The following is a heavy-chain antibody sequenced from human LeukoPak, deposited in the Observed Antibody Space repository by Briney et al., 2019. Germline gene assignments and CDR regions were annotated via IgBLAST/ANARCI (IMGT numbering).Heavy chain of an antibody. Sequence: PGGSLRLSCAASGLTFNNYALTWIRQAPGKGLEWVSSISGRGCNTYYADSVKGRFTISRDDSKNTLFLQMNSLRAEDTAVYYCATGYSDSLRSPLDSWGQGTLVTVSS. CDR2: ISGRGCNT. D-gene: IGHD3-22*01. J-gene: IGHJ5*01. CDR1: GLTFNNYA. CDR3: ATGYSDSLRSPLDS. V-gene: IGHV3-23*01.